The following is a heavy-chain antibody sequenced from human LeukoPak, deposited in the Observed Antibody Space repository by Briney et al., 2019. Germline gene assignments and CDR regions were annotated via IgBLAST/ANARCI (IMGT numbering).Heavy chain of an antibody. CDR1: GLTFSKYA. D-gene: IGHD4-17*01. J-gene: IGHJ3*01. CDR2: SSSGGANP. Sequence: QAGGSLRLSCAASGLTFSKYALVWVRQAPGKGLEWVSASSSGGANPLYADAVKGRFTISRDNSKNALYLQMNSLRAEDTAVYFCGRDPNGDYVGAFEFWGHGTTVIVSS. CDR3: GRDPNGDYVGAFEF. V-gene: IGHV3-23*01.